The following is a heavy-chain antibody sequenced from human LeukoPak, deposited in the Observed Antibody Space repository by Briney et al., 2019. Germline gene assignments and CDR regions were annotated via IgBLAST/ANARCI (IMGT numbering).Heavy chain of an antibody. J-gene: IGHJ6*03. CDR3: AKVGATRYYYYYYMDV. CDR2: ISGSGGST. V-gene: IGHV3-23*01. CDR1: GFTFSSYA. D-gene: IGHD1-26*01. Sequence: PGGSLRHSCAASGFTFSSYAMSWVRQAPGKGLEWVSAISGSGGSTYYADSVKGRFTISRDNSKNTLYLQMNSLRAEDTAVYYCAKVGATRYYYYYYMDVWSKGTTVTVSS.